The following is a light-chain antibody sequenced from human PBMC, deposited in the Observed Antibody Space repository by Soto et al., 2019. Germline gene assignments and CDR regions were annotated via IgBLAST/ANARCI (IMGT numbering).Light chain of an antibody. V-gene: IGKV3-20*01. CDR1: QRIDKNY. CDR3: QQYGSSPT. J-gene: IGKJ1*01. CDR2: DAS. Sequence: EIVLTQSPGTLSLSPGQRATLSCRASQRIDKNYLAWYQQKPGQAPRLLIFDASRRATGIPDRFSGSGSGKDFTLTSSRLEPEDFAVYYCQQYGSSPTFGQGTKVDFK.